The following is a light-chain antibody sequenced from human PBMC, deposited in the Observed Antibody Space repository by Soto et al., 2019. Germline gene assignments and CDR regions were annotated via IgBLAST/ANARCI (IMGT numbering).Light chain of an antibody. V-gene: IGKV1-39*01. CDR1: QSIGTY. Sequence: DIQVTQSPSSLSASVGDRVTISCRASQSIGTYLNWYQQRPGTAPRLLIYRASSVKSGVPPRFSGSGSGRDFTLTISSLRSEDIATYFCQHSYSSPPWAFGQGTKV. J-gene: IGKJ1*01. CDR2: RAS. CDR3: QHSYSSPPWA.